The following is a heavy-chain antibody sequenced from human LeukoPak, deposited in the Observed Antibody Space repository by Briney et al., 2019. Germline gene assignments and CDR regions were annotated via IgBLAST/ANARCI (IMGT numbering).Heavy chain of an antibody. CDR1: GFSFSGHW. CDR2: ISPTGSTT. D-gene: IGHD3/OR15-3a*01. J-gene: IGHJ4*02. Sequence: GGSLRLSCIASGFSFSGHWMHWARQLPGKGLVWVSRISPTGSTTSYADSVKGRFTVSRDNAKNTLYLQMNSLRAEDTAVYYCARDWTFDYWGQGTLVTVSS. CDR3: ARDWTFDY. V-gene: IGHV3-74*01.